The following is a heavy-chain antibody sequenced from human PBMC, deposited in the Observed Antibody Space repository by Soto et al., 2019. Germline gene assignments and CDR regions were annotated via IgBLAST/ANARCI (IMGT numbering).Heavy chain of an antibody. CDR1: GLTFSSYS. Sequence: GGSLRLSCAASGLTFSSYSMNWVRQAPGKGLEWVSSISSSSSYIYYADSVKGRFTISRDNAKNSLYLQMNSLRAEDTAVYYCARDPGVRGGGWFDPWGQGTLVTVSS. CDR3: ARDPGVRGGGWFDP. J-gene: IGHJ5*02. CDR2: ISSSSSYI. V-gene: IGHV3-21*01. D-gene: IGHD3-10*01.